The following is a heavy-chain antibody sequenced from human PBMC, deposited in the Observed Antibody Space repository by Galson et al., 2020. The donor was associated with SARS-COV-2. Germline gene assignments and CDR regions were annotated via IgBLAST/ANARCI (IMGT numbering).Heavy chain of an antibody. V-gene: IGHV4-61*02. D-gene: IGHD3-10*01. J-gene: IGHJ4*02. CDR2: IYTTGIT. Sequence: SETLSLTCTVSGGSISSDPSYWSWIRQPAGKGLEWIGRIYTTGITDYHPSLKSRVTMSVDTSRSQFSLRLNSVTAADTAMYYCARGAGGITKEAFDYWGQGSLVTVSS. CDR3: ARGAGGITKEAFDY. CDR1: GGSISSDPSY.